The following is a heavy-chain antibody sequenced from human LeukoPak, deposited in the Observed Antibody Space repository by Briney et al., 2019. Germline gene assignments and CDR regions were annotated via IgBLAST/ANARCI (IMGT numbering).Heavy chain of an antibody. CDR1: GFTFSTYW. CDR2: IKQDGSEK. Sequence: PGGSLRLSCAASGFTFSTYWMSWVRQAPGKGLEWVGNIKQDGSEKYYVDSVKGRFTISRDNAKNSMYMQMNSLRAEDTAVYYCAREQSYDILTGYYHGDNFDYWGQGTLVTVSS. CDR3: AREQSYDILTGYYHGDNFDY. D-gene: IGHD3-9*01. V-gene: IGHV3-7*01. J-gene: IGHJ4*02.